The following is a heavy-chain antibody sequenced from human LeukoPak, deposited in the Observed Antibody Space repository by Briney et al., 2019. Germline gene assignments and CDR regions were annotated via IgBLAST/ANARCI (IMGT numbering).Heavy chain of an antibody. V-gene: IGHV1-2*06. Sequence: GASVKVSCKASGYTFTGYYMHWVRQAPGQGLEWMGRINPNSGGTNYAQKFQGRVTMTRDTSISTAYMELSRLRSDDTAVYYCEREYYDILTGYLPWFDPWRQGTLVTVSS. CDR2: INPNSGGT. CDR1: GYTFTGYY. J-gene: IGHJ5*02. CDR3: EREYYDILTGYLPWFDP. D-gene: IGHD3-9*01.